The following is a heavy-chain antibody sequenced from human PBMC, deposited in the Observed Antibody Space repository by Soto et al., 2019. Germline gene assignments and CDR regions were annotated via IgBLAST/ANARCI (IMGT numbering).Heavy chain of an antibody. Sequence: GGSLRLSCAASGFNFGVFGMHWVRQAPGKRLEWLSVLSYEGSEEYYADSVRGRFTISRDNSKNTLFLQMDSLRVDDTGVYYCALTRRSSLLEVAGPGFEYWGQGTLVTVSS. J-gene: IGHJ4*02. V-gene: IGHV3-30*03. CDR2: LSYEGSEE. CDR3: ALTRRSSLLEVAGPGFEY. CDR1: GFNFGVFG. D-gene: IGHD6-19*01.